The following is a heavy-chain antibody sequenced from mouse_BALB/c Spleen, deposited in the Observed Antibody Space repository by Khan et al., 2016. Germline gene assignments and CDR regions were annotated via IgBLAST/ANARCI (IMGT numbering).Heavy chain of an antibody. D-gene: IGHD1-1*01. Sequence: QSQLVQSGPELKKPGETVRISCKASGYTFTNYGMNWVKQAPGKGLKWMGWINTYTGDPTYADDFKGRFAFSLETSASTAYLQINNLKNEDTATYFCARPDDGSSRGFAYWGQGTLVTVSA. CDR3: ARPDDGSSRGFAY. CDR1: GYTFTNYG. CDR2: INTYTGDP. V-gene: IGHV9-3-1*01. J-gene: IGHJ3*01.